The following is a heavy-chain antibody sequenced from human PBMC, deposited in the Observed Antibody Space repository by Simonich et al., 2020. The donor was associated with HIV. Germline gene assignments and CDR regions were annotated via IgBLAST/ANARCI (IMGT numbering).Heavy chain of an antibody. Sequence: QVQLQQWGAGLLKPSETLSLPCAVYGGSFSGYYWSWSRQPQGNGLEWIREVNLGGSTYYNPSLKSRVTISIDTSKNQFSLKLSSVTAADTAVYYCARSPYKVGYFDLWGRGTLVTVSS. CDR2: VNLGGST. D-gene: IGHD1-20*01. CDR1: GGSFSGYY. V-gene: IGHV4-34*01. J-gene: IGHJ2*01. CDR3: ARSPYKVGYFDL.